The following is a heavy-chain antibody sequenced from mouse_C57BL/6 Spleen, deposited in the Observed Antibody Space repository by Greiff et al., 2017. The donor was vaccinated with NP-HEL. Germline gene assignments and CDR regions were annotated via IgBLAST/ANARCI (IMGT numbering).Heavy chain of an antibody. D-gene: IGHD2-4*01. J-gene: IGHJ3*01. CDR1: GYTFTDYY. Sequence: VQLQQSGPELVKPGASVKISCKASGYTFTDYYMNWVKQSHGKSLEWIGDINPNNGGTSYNQKFKGKATLTVDKSSSTAYMELRSLTSEDSAVYYCIYYEFAYWGQGTLVTVSA. V-gene: IGHV1-26*01. CDR3: IYYEFAY. CDR2: INPNNGGT.